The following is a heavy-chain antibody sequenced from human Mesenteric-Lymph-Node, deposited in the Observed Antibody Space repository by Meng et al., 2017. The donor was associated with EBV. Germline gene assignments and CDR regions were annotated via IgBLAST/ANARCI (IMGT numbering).Heavy chain of an antibody. V-gene: IGHV3-74*01. CDR3: VRGGGYYFDY. CDR2: IKSDGKST. CDR1: GFTFSSDL. J-gene: IGHJ4*02. Sequence: EVEPVESGGSLVQPGGSLILSCENSGFTFSSDLMHWVRQASGKGLVWGSRIKSDGKSTNYADSVKGRITISRDNAKNTLYLQMNSLRAEDMAVYYCVRGGGYYFDYWGQGTLVTVSS. D-gene: IGHD3-16*01.